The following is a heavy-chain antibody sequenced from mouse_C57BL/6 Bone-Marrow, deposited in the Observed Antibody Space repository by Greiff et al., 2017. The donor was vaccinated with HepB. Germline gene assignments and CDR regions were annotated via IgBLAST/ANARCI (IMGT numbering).Heavy chain of an antibody. J-gene: IGHJ3*01. CDR3: TRGFPFAY. CDR2: IDPENGDT. V-gene: IGHV14-4*01. Sequence: VQLQQSGAELVRPGASVKLSCTASGFNIKDDYMHWVKQRPEQGLEWIGWIDPENGDTEYASKFQGKATITADTSSNTAYLQLSSLTSGDTAVYFGTRGFPFAYWGQGTLGTVSA. CDR1: GFNIKDDY.